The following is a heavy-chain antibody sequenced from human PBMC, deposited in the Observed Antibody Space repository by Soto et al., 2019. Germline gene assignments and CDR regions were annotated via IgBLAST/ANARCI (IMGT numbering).Heavy chain of an antibody. D-gene: IGHD3-3*01. CDR1: GFTFSSYG. CDR3: AKCVFADFWSGLDY. V-gene: IGHV3-30*18. CDR2: ISYDGSNK. Sequence: PGGSLRLSCAASGFTFSSYGMHWVRQAPGKGLEWVAVISYDGSNKYYADSVKGRFTISRDNSKNTLYLQMNSLRAEDTAVYYCAKCVFADFWSGLDYWGQGTLVTVSS. J-gene: IGHJ4*02.